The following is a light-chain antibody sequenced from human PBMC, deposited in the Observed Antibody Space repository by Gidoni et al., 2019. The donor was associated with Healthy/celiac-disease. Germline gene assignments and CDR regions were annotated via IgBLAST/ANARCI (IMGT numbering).Light chain of an antibody. J-gene: IGLJ3*02. V-gene: IGLV1-40*01. CDR3: QSYDSSLSGSGV. Sequence: QSVLTQPPSVSGAPGPRVTISCTGSSSNIGAGYDVHWYQQLPGTAPKLLIYGNSNRPSGVPDRFSGSKSGTSASRAITGLQAEDEADYYCQSYDSSLSGSGVFGGGTKLTVL. CDR1: SSNIGAGYD. CDR2: GNS.